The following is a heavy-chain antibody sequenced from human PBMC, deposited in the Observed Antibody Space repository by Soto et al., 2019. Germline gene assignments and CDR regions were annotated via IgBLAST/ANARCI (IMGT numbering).Heavy chain of an antibody. V-gene: IGHV3-30-3*01. Sequence: PGGSLRLSCAASGFTFSSYAMHWVRQAPGKGLEWVAVISYDGSNKYYADSVKGRFTISRDNSKNTLYLQMNSLRAGDTAVYYCAREGGYYYDSSGYYSLRAFDIWGQGTMVT. CDR2: ISYDGSNK. CDR3: AREGGYYYDSSGYYSLRAFDI. CDR1: GFTFSSYA. J-gene: IGHJ3*02. D-gene: IGHD3-22*01.